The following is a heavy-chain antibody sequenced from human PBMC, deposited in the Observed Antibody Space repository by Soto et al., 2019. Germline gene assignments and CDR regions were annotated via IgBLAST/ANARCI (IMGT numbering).Heavy chain of an antibody. D-gene: IGHD6-13*01. CDR3: ARDLSSSWYDFDY. CDR1: GGSISSGGYY. V-gene: IGHV4-31*01. J-gene: IGHJ4*02. CDR2: IYYSGST. Sequence: SETLSLTCTVSGGSISSGGYYWSWIRQHPGKGLEWIGYIYYSGSTYYNPSLKSQVTISVDTSKNQFSLKLSSVTAADTAVYYCARDLSSSWYDFDYWGQGTLVTVSS.